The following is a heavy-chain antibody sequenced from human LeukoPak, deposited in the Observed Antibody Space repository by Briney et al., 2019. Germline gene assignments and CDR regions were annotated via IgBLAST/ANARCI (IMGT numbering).Heavy chain of an antibody. J-gene: IGHJ6*02. CDR2: INPSGGST. Sequence: GASVKVSCKASGYTFTGYYMHWVRQAPGQGLEWMGIINPSGGSTSYAQKFQGRVTMTRDTSTSTVYMELRSLRSDDTAVYYCARDVPNRLIQYHYYYGMDVWGQGTTVTVSS. V-gene: IGHV1-46*01. CDR3: ARDVPNRLIQYHYYYGMDV. CDR1: GYTFTGYY. D-gene: IGHD5-18*01.